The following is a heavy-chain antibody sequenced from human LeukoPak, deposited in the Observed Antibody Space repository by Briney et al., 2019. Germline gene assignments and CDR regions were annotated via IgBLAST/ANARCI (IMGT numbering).Heavy chain of an antibody. Sequence: SVKVSCKASGGTFSSYAISWVRQAPGQGLEWMGRIIPIFGTANYAQKFQGRVTITTDESTSTAYMELSSMRSEDTAVYYCARGSRYYFDYWGQGTLVTVSS. CDR1: GGTFSSYA. J-gene: IGHJ4*02. CDR2: IIPIFGTA. D-gene: IGHD6-6*01. CDR3: ARGSRYYFDY. V-gene: IGHV1-69*05.